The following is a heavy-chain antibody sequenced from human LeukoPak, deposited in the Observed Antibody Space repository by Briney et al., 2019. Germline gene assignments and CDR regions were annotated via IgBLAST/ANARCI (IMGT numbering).Heavy chain of an antibody. J-gene: IGHJ6*03. D-gene: IGHD3-3*01. CDR2: ISAYNGNT. CDR1: GYTFTSYG. Sequence: ASVKVSCKASGYTFTSYGISWVRQAPGQGLEWMGWISAYNGNTNYAQKLQGRVTMTTDTSTSTAYMELSSLRSEDTAVYYCASPRRFLEWLLPSNYYYYMDVWGKGTTVTVSS. CDR3: ASPRRFLEWLLPSNYYYYMDV. V-gene: IGHV1-18*01.